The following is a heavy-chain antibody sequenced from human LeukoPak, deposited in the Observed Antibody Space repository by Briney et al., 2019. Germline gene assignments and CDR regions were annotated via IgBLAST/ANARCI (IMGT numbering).Heavy chain of an antibody. CDR2: ISYDGSNK. Sequence: PGGSLRLSCAASGFTFSSYAMHWVRQAPGKGLEWVAVISYDGSNKYYADSVKGRFTIPRDNSKNTLYLQMNSLRVEDTGVYYCVRDPSEGPSDYWGQGTLVTVSS. D-gene: IGHD6-6*01. CDR1: GFTFSSYA. J-gene: IGHJ4*02. CDR3: VRDPSEGPSDY. V-gene: IGHV3-30-3*01.